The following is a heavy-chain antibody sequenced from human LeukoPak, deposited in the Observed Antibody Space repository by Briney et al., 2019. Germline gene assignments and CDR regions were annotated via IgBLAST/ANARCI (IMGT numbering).Heavy chain of an antibody. V-gene: IGHV3-13*05. CDR3: AREPGKGYCTNVVYPGSDY. CDR2: IGSGGVP. Sequence: GGSLRLSYAPSGFTLSSYVMHWVHPATRKDLAWVSAIGSGGVPYYPGAVKRRSTSSRKNAKNSLYLQMNSLRAGDTAVYYCAREPGKGYCTNVVYPGSDYWGQGTLVTVS. J-gene: IGHJ4*02. D-gene: IGHD2-8*01. CDR1: GFTLSSYV.